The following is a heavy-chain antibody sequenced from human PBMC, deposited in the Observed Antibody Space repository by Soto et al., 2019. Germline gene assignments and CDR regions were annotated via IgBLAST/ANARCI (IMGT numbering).Heavy chain of an antibody. J-gene: IGHJ6*03. CDR2: INHSGST. D-gene: IGHD3-10*01. V-gene: IGHV4-34*01. Sequence: SETLSLTCAVYGGSFSGYYWSWIRQPPGKGLEWIGEINHSGSTNYNPSLKSRVTISVDTSKNQFSLKLSSVTAADTAVYYCARVEFWGSGQINPLDYYYMDVWGKGTTVTVSS. CDR3: ARVEFWGSGQINPLDYYYMDV. CDR1: GGSFSGYY.